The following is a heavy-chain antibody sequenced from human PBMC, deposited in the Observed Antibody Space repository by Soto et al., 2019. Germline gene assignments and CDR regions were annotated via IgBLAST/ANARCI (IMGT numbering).Heavy chain of an antibody. V-gene: IGHV4-59*01. D-gene: IGHD1-26*01. J-gene: IGHJ4*02. CDR2: IYYSGSA. CDR1: GGSISTYY. CDR3: ARDDREPIKSPAPDH. Sequence: SETLSLTCTVSGGSISTYYWNWIRQPPGKGLESIGYIYYSGSANYSPSLKSRVTISVDTSKNEFSLKLSSVTAADTAIYYCARDDREPIKSPAPDHWGQGTLVTVSS.